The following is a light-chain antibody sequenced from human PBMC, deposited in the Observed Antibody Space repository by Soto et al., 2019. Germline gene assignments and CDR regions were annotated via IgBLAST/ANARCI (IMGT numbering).Light chain of an antibody. CDR2: HAS. V-gene: IGKV3-15*01. CDR1: QSVSDK. J-gene: IGKJ1*01. Sequence: EIVITQSPATVSVSPGERATLSCRASQSVSDKLAWYQQKPGQAPRLLIYHASARATGIPARFSGSGSGTEFTLTISGLQSEDFAVYYCQQYNNWPPWTFGQGPKVDIK. CDR3: QQYNNWPPWT.